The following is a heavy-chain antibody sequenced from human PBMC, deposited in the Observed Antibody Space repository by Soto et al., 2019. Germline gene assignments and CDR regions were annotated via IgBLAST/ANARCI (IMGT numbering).Heavy chain of an antibody. CDR3: ARSHSGSSRYYYYYGMDV. V-gene: IGHV1-69*01. D-gene: IGHD6-6*01. CDR2: IIPIFGTA. Sequence: QVQLVQSGAEVKKPGSSVKVSCKASGGTFSSYAISWVRQAPGQGLEWMGGIIPIFGTANYAQKFQGRVTITADESTSTAYMELSSLRSEDTAVYYYARSHSGSSRYYYYYGMDVWGQGTTVTVSS. J-gene: IGHJ6*02. CDR1: GGTFSSYA.